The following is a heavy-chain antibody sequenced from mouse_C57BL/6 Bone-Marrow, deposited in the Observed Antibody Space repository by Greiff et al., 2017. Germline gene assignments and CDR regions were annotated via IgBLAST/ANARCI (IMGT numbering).Heavy chain of an antibody. D-gene: IGHD2-2*01. Sequence: QVQLQQPGAELVKPGASVKLSCKASGYTFTSYWMHWVKQRPGQGLEWIGMIHPNSGSTNYNEKFKSKATLTVDKSSSTAYMQLSSLTSEDSAVYCCARKGVRGYFDVWGTGTTVTVSS. CDR1: GYTFTSYW. V-gene: IGHV1-64*01. J-gene: IGHJ1*03. CDR3: ARKGVRGYFDV. CDR2: IHPNSGST.